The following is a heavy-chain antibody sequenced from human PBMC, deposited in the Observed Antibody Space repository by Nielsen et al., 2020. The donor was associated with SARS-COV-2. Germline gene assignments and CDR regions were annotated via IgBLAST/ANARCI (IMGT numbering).Heavy chain of an antibody. CDR2: ISYDGSNK. CDR3: ARIAAEEEFDY. V-gene: IGHV3-30-3*01. D-gene: IGHD6-6*01. CDR1: GFTFSSYA. Sequence: GESLKISCAASGFTFSSYAMHWVRQAPGKGLEWVAVISYDGSNKYYADSVKGRFTISRDNSKNTLYLQMNSLRAEDTAVYYCARIAAEEEFDYWGQGTLVTVSS. J-gene: IGHJ4*02.